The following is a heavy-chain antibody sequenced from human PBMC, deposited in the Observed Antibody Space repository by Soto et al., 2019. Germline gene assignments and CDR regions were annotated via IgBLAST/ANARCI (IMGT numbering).Heavy chain of an antibody. J-gene: IGHJ5*01. D-gene: IGHD2-15*01. CDR3: SISMMLLPHGWSDS. Sequence: SENLSVTWTVSGGSLSECYWSWFRQPPGKGLEWIGYIYYSGSTNYNPSLKSRVTISVDTSKNQSSLNLRSMSPADTAVYYCSISMMLLPHGWSDS. CDR1: GGSLSECY. CDR2: IYYSGST. V-gene: IGHV4-59*01.